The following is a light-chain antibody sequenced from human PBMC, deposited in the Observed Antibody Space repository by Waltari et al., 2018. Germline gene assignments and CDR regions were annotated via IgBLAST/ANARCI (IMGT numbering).Light chain of an antibody. CDR2: GAS. CDR1: QSVSSN. Sequence: DIVMTQSPATLSVSPGERATLSCRASQSVSSNLAWYQKKPGQAPRLLIYGASTRATGIPARFSGSGSGTEFTLTISSLQSEDFAVYYCQQYNNWPGTFGQGTKLEIK. V-gene: IGKV3-15*01. CDR3: QQYNNWPGT. J-gene: IGKJ2*01.